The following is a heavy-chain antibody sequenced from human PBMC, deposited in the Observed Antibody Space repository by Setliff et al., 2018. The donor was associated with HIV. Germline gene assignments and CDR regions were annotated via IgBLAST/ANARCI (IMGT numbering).Heavy chain of an antibody. D-gene: IGHD6-19*01. CDR3: ARDTENVFISGHRYFDY. V-gene: IGHV1-2*06. J-gene: IGHJ4*02. CDR1: GYTFTDHY. CDR2: ITPNSGGT. Sequence: GASVKVSCKASGYTFTDHYMHWVRQAPGQGLGWMGRITPNSGGTNYARKFQDRVTMTRDTSISTAYMELSRLTSDDTAVYYCARDTENVFISGHRYFDYWGPGTLVTVSS.